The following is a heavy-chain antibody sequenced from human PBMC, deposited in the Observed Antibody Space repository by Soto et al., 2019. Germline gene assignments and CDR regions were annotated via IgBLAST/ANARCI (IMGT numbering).Heavy chain of an antibody. V-gene: IGHV3-48*03. Sequence: EVQLVESGGGLVQPGGSLRLSCAASGFSFNTYEMNWVCQAPGKGLEWVSYISSSGSTIYYADSVKGRFTVSRDNGKNSLYLQMNSLRAEDTAVYYCAYGGSCDYWGQGTQVTVSS. CDR3: AYGGSCDY. D-gene: IGHD1-26*01. CDR1: GFSFNTYE. J-gene: IGHJ4*02. CDR2: ISSSGSTI.